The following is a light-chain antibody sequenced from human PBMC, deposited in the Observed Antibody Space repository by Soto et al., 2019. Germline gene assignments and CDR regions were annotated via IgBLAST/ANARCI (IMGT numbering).Light chain of an antibody. CDR1: SSNIGAGYD. Sequence: QPVLTQPPSVSGAPGQRVTISCTGSSSNIGAGYDVHWYQQLPGTAPKLLIYGNSNRPSGVPDRFSGSKSGTSASLAITGRQAEDEAYYYCQSYDSSLSGSGFGGGTQLTVL. J-gene: IGLJ3*02. CDR3: QSYDSSLSGSG. V-gene: IGLV1-40*01. CDR2: GNS.